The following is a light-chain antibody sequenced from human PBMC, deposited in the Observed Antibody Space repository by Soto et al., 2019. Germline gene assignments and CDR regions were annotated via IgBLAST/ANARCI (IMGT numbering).Light chain of an antibody. Sequence: QSALTQPASVSGSPGQSITISCTGTSSDVGGYNYVSWYQQHPGKAPELMIYEVSNRPSGVSNRFSGSKSGNTASLTISGLQAEDEADYYCSSYTGSSTYVFGTGTKLTVL. CDR3: SSYTGSSTYV. CDR1: SSDVGGYNY. CDR2: EVS. V-gene: IGLV2-14*01. J-gene: IGLJ1*01.